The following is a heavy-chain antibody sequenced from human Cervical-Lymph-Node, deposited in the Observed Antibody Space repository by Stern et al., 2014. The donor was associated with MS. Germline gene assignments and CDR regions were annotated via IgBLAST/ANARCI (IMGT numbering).Heavy chain of an antibody. CDR3: ALSSETSDRWYSLGYDL. J-gene: IGHJ5*02. V-gene: IGHV1-69*01. Sequence: QAQLVQSGAEVMKPGSSVKVSCKASGGTFSKFPSSWVRQAPGQGLEWMGGIFPVFGTPTYAQEFRGRVTIPADVSTSTVYMELSSLRSDDTAVYYCALSSETSDRWYSLGYDLWGQGTLVTVSS. CDR1: GGTFSKFP. D-gene: IGHD6-13*01. CDR2: IFPVFGTP.